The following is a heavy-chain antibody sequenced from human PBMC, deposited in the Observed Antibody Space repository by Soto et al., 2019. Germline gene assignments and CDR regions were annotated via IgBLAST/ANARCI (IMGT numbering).Heavy chain of an antibody. Sequence: ASVKVSCKASGYTFTNYAIHWVRQAPGQRLEWVGWINAGNGNTKYSQKFQDRVTITRDTSASIVYMALSSLRFEDTAVYYCAREQQLDTGNFDYWGQGTLVTVSS. CDR2: INAGNGNT. CDR1: GYTFTNYA. J-gene: IGHJ4*02. CDR3: AREQQLDTGNFDY. V-gene: IGHV1-3*01. D-gene: IGHD1-1*01.